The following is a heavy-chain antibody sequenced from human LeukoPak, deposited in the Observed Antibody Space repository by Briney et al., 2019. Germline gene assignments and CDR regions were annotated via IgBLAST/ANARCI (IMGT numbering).Heavy chain of an antibody. Sequence: GESLKISCKGSGYSFSTYWIGWVRQMPGEGLEWMGIIYPGDSDTRYSPSFQGQVTISADKSIGTAYLQWSSLRASDTAMYYCARPSGGYVDYWGQGTLVTVSS. D-gene: IGHD2-8*02. J-gene: IGHJ4*02. CDR3: ARPSGGYVDY. CDR2: IYPGDSDT. CDR1: GYSFSTYW. V-gene: IGHV5-51*01.